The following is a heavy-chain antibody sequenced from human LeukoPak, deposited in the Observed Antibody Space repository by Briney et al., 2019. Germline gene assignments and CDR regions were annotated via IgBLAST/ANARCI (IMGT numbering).Heavy chain of an antibody. Sequence: GGSLRLSCAASGFTFSSYGMHWVRQAPGKGLEWVAVISYDGSNKYYVDSVKGRFTISRDNSKNTLYLQMNSLRAEDTAVYYCAKDHSPPSGSYYYPHCWGQGTLVTVSS. J-gene: IGHJ4*02. CDR2: ISYDGSNK. CDR1: GFTFSSYG. V-gene: IGHV3-30*18. CDR3: AKDHSPPSGSYYYPHC. D-gene: IGHD1-26*01.